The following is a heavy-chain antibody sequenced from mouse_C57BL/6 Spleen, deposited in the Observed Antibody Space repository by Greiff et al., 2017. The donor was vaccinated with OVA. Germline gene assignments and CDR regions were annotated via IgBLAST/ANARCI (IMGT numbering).Heavy chain of an antibody. Sequence: EVQGVESGGGLVKPGGSLKLSCAASGFTFSDYGMHWVRQAPEKGLAWVAYISSGSSTIYYADTVKGRFTISRDNAKNTLFLQMTSLRSEDTAMYYCARYPRGFYAMDYWGQGTSVTVSS. CDR1: GFTFSDYG. CDR3: ARYPRGFYAMDY. V-gene: IGHV5-17*01. CDR2: ISSGSSTI. J-gene: IGHJ4*01.